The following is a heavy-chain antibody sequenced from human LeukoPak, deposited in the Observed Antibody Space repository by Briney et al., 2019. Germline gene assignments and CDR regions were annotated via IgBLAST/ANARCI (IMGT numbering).Heavy chain of an antibody. CDR3: ARSGYDFWSGYSQYFQH. Sequence: PSETLSLTCAVYGGSFSGYYWSWIRQPPGKGLEWIGEINHSGSTNYNPSLKSRVTISVDTSKNQLSLKLSSVTAADTAVYYCARSGYDFWSGYSQYFQHWGQGTLVTVSS. CDR2: INHSGST. J-gene: IGHJ1*01. D-gene: IGHD3-3*01. V-gene: IGHV4-34*01. CDR1: GGSFSGYY.